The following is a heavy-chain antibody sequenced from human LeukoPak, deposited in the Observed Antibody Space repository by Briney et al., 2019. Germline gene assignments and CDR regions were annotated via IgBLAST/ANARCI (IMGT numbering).Heavy chain of an antibody. Sequence: ASVKVSCKASGHTFTSNFVHWVRRAPGQGLEWMAVLNPSDGDTTYAQKFQGRITMTRDTSMGTVYMELSSQRSEDTAVYYCAGETDAFDYWGQGTLVTVSS. CDR1: GHTFTSNF. CDR2: LNPSDGDT. CDR3: AGETDAFDY. J-gene: IGHJ4*02. V-gene: IGHV1-46*03.